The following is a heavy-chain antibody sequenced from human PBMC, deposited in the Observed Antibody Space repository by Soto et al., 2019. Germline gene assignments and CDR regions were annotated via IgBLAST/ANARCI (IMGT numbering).Heavy chain of an antibody. D-gene: IGHD5-18*01. J-gene: IGHJ6*02. CDR3: ANLGLYSYGPPKAYYYGMDV. CDR1: GFTFSSYG. Sequence: GGSLRLSCAASGFTFSSYGMHWVRQAPGKGLEWVAVISYDGSNKYYADSVKGRFTISRDNSKNTLYLQMNSLRAEDTAVYYCANLGLYSYGPPKAYYYGMDVWGQGTTVTVSS. V-gene: IGHV3-30*18. CDR2: ISYDGSNK.